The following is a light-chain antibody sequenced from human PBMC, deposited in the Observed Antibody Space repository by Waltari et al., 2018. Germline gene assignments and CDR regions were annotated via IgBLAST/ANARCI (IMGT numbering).Light chain of an antibody. V-gene: IGLV3-1*01. CDR3: QAWDSSTVV. CDR1: KLGDKY. J-gene: IGLJ2*01. CDR2: QDN. Sequence: SYELTQPPSVSVSPGQTASIPCSGDKLGDKYACWYHQKPGQSPVLVIYQDNKRPSGIPERFSGSNSGNTATLTISGTQAMDEADYYCQAWDSSTVVFGGGTKLTVL.